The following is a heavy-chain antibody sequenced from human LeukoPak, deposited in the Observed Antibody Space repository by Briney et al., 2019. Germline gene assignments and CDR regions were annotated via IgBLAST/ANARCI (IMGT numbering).Heavy chain of an antibody. CDR2: ISGSCYAI. J-gene: IGHJ4*02. D-gene: IGHD1-26*01. CDR3: ARLSGTYSRGGDY. V-gene: IGHV3-11*01. Sequence: SHISGSCYAIYHADSVKGRFTISRDNPKNSLYLQMNNLRADDTAVYYCARLSGTYSRGGDYWGQGTLVTVSS.